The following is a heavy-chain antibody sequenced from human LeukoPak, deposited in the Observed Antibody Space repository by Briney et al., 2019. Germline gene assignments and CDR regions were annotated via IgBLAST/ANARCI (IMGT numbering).Heavy chain of an antibody. V-gene: IGHV3-23*01. D-gene: IGHD3-16*01. Sequence: PGGSLRLSCAASGYTFSKYWMHWVRQAPGKGLEWVSSISVGGADTFVSDSVKGRFTITRENSKNTLYLQMMGLRVEDTAVYFCAKLNLGEMAYFDSWGQGTLVTVSS. J-gene: IGHJ4*02. CDR3: AKLNLGEMAYFDS. CDR2: ISVGGADT. CDR1: GYTFSKYW.